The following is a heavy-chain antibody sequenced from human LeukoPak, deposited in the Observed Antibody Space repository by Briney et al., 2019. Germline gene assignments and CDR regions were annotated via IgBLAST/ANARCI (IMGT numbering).Heavy chain of an antibody. CDR3: ARWWAAHDY. J-gene: IGHJ4*02. CDR2: INLDGSDK. Sequence: PGGSLRLSCAASGFSFSSYWMSWVRQAPGIGLEWVANINLDGSDKYYLDSVKGRFTSPRDNAKNSLYLQMNSRRAEATAVYYCARWWAAHDYWGQGTLVTVSS. V-gene: IGHV3-7*05. D-gene: IGHD2-15*01. CDR1: GFSFSSYW.